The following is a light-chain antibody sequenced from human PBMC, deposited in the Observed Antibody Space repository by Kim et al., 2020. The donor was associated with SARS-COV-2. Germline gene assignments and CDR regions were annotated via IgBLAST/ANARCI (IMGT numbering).Light chain of an antibody. V-gene: IGKV1D-12*01. Sequence: DIQMTQSPSSVSASVGDRVTITCRASQDISSCLAWYQQKPGEAPKVLLCEASNLHRVVPSRFCGSGSGTDFTLTIYGLQPEDFAPYYCQQAHGFQLTFGRGTKVDIK. CDR1: QDISSC. J-gene: IGKJ4*01. CDR2: EAS. CDR3: QQAHGFQLT.